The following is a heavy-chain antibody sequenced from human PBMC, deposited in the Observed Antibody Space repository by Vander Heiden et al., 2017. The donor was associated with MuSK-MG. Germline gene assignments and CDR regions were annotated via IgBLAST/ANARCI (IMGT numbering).Heavy chain of an antibody. CDR1: GFTFSNYW. D-gene: IGHD6-13*01. Sequence: EVRLVESGGGLVQPGGSLRLSCAASGFTFSNYWMTWVRQAPGKGLEWVANTKQDGTERYSVDSVRGRFAISRDNAENTLYLQMKTLRDDDTAEYYGARAAYPFWAAQARVYWGQGTLGTVSS. CDR3: ARAAYPFWAAQARVY. CDR2: TKQDGTER. J-gene: IGHJ4*02. V-gene: IGHV3-7*01.